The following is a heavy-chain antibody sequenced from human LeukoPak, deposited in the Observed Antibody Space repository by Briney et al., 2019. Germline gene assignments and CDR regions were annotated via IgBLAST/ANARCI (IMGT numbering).Heavy chain of an antibody. Sequence: ASVKVSCKASVYSFTSFGISWERQSPGQGLEWIGWISGYNGDANYARRLQGRITMTRDTSTSTAYMELRSLRSDDTAVYYCARDRVKIQVNYFDLWGQGTLVTVSS. J-gene: IGHJ4*02. CDR3: ARDRVKIQVNYFDL. V-gene: IGHV1-18*04. CDR2: ISGYNGDA. D-gene: IGHD1-1*01. CDR1: VYSFTSFG.